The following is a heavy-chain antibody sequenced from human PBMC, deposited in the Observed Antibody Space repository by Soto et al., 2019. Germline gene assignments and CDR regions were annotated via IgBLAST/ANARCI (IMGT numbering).Heavy chain of an antibody. CDR1: GDSVASNSAA. CDR2: TYYRSKWYN. Sequence: PSQTLSLTCAISGDSVASNSAAWNWIRQSPSRGLEWLGRTYYRSKWYNDYAVSVKSRITINPDTSKNQFSLQLNSVTPEDTTVYYCARGILYCSSTSCYTRYYYYGMDVWRQGTTVTVSS. CDR3: ARGILYCSSTSCYTRYYYYGMDV. J-gene: IGHJ6*02. D-gene: IGHD2-2*02. V-gene: IGHV6-1*01.